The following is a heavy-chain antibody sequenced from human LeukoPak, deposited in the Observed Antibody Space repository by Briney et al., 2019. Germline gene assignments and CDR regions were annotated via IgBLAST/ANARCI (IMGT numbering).Heavy chain of an antibody. CDR3: AGGLRKAYFDY. J-gene: IGHJ4*02. Sequence: PSETLSLTCSVSGGSISSGGYYWSWIRHYPGKGLEWIGYIYYSGSTDYNPSLKSRVTISVDTSKNQFSLKLSSVTAADTAVYYCAGGLRKAYFDYWGQGTLVTVSS. V-gene: IGHV4-31*08. D-gene: IGHD3-16*01. CDR1: GGSISSGGYY. CDR2: IYYSGST.